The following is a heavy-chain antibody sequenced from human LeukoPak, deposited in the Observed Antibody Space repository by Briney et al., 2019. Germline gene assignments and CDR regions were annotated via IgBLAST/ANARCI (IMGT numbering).Heavy chain of an antibody. CDR2: IIPIFRTP. CDR3: ARVDRYYFYLDV. V-gene: IGHV1-69*05. J-gene: IGHJ6*03. Sequence: ASVKVSCKASGGTSSTYTITWVRQAAGQGLGWMGGIIPIFRTPNYAQKFQGRVTITTDESTSTAYMELSSLKSEDTAIYYCARVDRYYFYLDVWGKGTTVTVSS. CDR1: GGTSSTYT.